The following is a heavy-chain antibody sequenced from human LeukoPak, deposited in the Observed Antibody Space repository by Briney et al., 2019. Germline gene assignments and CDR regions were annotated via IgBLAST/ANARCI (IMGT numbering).Heavy chain of an antibody. CDR2: ISGSGDST. V-gene: IGHV3-23*01. CDR3: AKEGFRHDSCSNYFDY. J-gene: IGHJ4*02. CDR1: GFTFSSYS. Sequence: GGSLRLSCAASGFTFSSYSMNWVRQAPGKGLEWVSAISGSGDSTYYADSVKGRFTISRDNSMNTLYLQMNSLRAEDTAVYYCAKEGFRHDSCSNYFDYWGQGTLVTVSS. D-gene: IGHD2-21*01.